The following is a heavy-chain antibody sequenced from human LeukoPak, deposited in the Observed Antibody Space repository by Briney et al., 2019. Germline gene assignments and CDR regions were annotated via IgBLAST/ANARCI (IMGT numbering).Heavy chain of an antibody. V-gene: IGHV1-2*02. CDR1: GYTFTGYY. J-gene: IGHJ4*02. CDR3: ARRAVAGTSGI. Sequence: ASVKVSCKASGYTFTGYYMHWVRQAPGQGLEWMGWINPNSGGTNYARKFQGRVTMTRDTSISTAYMELSRLRSDDTAVYYCARRAVAGTSGIWGQGTLVTVSS. D-gene: IGHD6-19*01. CDR2: INPNSGGT.